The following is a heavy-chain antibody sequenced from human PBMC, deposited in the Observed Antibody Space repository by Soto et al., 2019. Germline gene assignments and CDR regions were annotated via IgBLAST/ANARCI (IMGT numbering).Heavy chain of an antibody. CDR1: GFILSDCA. J-gene: IGHJ6*03. Sequence: PGGSLRLSCATSGFILSDCAMNWVSQAPGKGLEWVSYINSSSSVIDYADSVKGRFTVSRDNARNSLYLQMNSLRAEDTAVYYCARDLSWGSNWYYYMDVWGKGTTVTVSS. CDR2: INSSSSVI. D-gene: IGHD7-27*01. V-gene: IGHV3-48*01. CDR3: ARDLSWGSNWYYYMDV.